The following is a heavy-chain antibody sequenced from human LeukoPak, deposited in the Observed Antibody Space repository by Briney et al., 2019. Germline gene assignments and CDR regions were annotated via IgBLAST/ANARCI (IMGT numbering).Heavy chain of an antibody. D-gene: IGHD3-9*01. CDR2: INPNSGGT. Sequence: ASVKVSCKASGYTFTGYYMHWVRQAPGQGLEWMGWINPNSGGTNYAQKFQGRVTMTRDTSISTAYMKLSRLRSDDTAVYYCARVVRYFDWLGAFDIWGQGTMVTVSS. V-gene: IGHV1-2*02. J-gene: IGHJ3*02. CDR1: GYTFTGYY. CDR3: ARVVRYFDWLGAFDI.